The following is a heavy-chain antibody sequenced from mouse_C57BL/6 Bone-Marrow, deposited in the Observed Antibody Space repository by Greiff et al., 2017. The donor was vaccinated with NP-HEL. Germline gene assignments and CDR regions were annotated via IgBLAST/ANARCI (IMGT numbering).Heavy chain of an antibody. CDR1: GYTFTSYG. V-gene: IGHV1-81*01. D-gene: IGHD1-1*01. CDR2: IYPRSGNT. Sequence: QVHVKQSGAELARPGASVKLSCKASGYTFTSYGISWVKQRTGQGLEWIGEIYPRSGNTYYNEKFKGKATLTADKSSSTAYMELRSLTSEDSAVYFCARRDYGGDYWGQGTTLTVSS. J-gene: IGHJ2*01. CDR3: ARRDYGGDY.